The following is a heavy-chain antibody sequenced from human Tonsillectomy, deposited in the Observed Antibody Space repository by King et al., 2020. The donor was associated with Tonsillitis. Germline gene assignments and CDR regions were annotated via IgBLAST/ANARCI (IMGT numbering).Heavy chain of an antibody. CDR3: ASGYWRGGSCFSAPPFDY. J-gene: IGHJ4*02. CDR2: ISYDGSNK. CDR1: GFTFSSYG. V-gene: IGHV3-30*03. D-gene: IGHD2-15*01. Sequence: VQLVESGGGVVQPGRSLRLSCAASGFTFSSYGMHWVRQAPGKGLEWVAVISYDGSNKYYADSVKGRFTISRDNSKNTLYLQMNSLRAEDTAVYYCASGYWRGGSCFSAPPFDYWGQGTLVTVSS.